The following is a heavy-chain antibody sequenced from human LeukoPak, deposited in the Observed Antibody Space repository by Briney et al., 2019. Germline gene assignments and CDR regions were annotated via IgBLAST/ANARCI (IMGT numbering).Heavy chain of an antibody. D-gene: IGHD2-2*01. J-gene: IGHJ4*02. V-gene: IGHV3-30*02. Sequence: PGGSLRLSCAASGFAFSSSVLHWVRQAPDKGLEWVAFIHYDGSIKYYADSVKGRFTISRDNSKNTLYLQMDSLRGEDTAVYYCSKEGVRCCHDDYWGRGTLVTVSS. CDR1: GFAFSSSV. CDR3: SKEGVRCCHDDY. CDR2: IHYDGSIK.